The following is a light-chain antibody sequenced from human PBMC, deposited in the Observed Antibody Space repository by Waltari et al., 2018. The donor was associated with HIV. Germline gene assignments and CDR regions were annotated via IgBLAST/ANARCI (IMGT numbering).Light chain of an antibody. CDR2: AAS. J-gene: IGKJ2*01. V-gene: IGKV1-8*01. Sequence: AIRMTQSPSSFSASTGDRVTITCRASQGISNSLAWYQQKPGKAPKILISAASTLESGVPSRFSGSGSGTDFTLTISCLKSEDFATYYCQQYHTYPYTFGQVTKLEIK. CDR1: QGISNS. CDR3: QQYHTYPYT.